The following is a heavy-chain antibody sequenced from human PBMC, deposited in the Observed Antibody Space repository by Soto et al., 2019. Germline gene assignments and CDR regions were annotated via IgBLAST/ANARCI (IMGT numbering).Heavy chain of an antibody. J-gene: IGHJ6*02. CDR2: IIPIFGTA. CDR1: GGTFSSYA. Sequence: QVQLVQSGAEVKKPGSSVKVSCKASGGTFSSYAISWVRQAPGQGLEWMGGIIPIFGTANYAQKFQGRVTITVDEATSTAYMELSSLRSENTAVYYCARDNDILACYYIPYYYYGMDVWGQGTTVTVSS. CDR3: ARDNDILACYYIPYYYYGMDV. V-gene: IGHV1-69*01. D-gene: IGHD3-9*01.